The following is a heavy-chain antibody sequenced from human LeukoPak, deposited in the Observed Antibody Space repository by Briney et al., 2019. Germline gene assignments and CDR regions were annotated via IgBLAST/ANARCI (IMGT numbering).Heavy chain of an antibody. CDR1: GYTFTGYY. J-gene: IGHJ5*02. D-gene: IGHD4-17*01. CDR2: INPNSGGT. Sequence: ASVKVSCKASGYTFTGYYMHWVRQAPGQGLEWMGWINPNSGGTNYAQKFQGRVTMTRDTSNSTAYMELSRLRSDDTAVYYCAIYGDQRNDDNWFDPWGQGTLVTVSS. V-gene: IGHV1-2*02. CDR3: AIYGDQRNDDNWFDP.